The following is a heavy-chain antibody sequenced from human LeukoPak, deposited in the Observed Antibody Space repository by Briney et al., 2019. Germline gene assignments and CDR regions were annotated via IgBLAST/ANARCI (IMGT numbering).Heavy chain of an antibody. CDR3: ASAFWSGYIDY. V-gene: IGHV3-21*01. Sequence: PGGSLRLSCAASGFTFSSYSMNWARQAPGKGLEWVSSISSSSYIYYADSVKGRFTISRDNAKNSLYLQMNSLRAEDTAVYYCASAFWSGYIDYWGQGTLVTVSS. J-gene: IGHJ4*02. D-gene: IGHD3-3*01. CDR2: ISSSSYI. CDR1: GFTFSSYS.